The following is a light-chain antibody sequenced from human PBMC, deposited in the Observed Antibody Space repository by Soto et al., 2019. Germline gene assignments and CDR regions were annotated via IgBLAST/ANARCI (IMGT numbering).Light chain of an antibody. CDR1: SSDVGGYIY. V-gene: IGLV2-14*03. Sequence: QSVLTQPASVSGSPGQSITISCTGTSSDVGGYIYVSWYQHHPGKAPKLIIYDVSNRPSGVSIRFSGSKSDNTASLTISGLQPEDEFVIIRSPQTSTHSPYTTFG. CDR2: DVS. CDR3: SPQTSTHSPYTT. J-gene: IGLJ7*01.